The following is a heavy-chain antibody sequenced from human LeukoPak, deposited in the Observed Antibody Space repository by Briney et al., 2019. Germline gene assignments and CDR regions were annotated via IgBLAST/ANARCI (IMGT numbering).Heavy chain of an antibody. V-gene: IGHV1-69*13. J-gene: IGHJ6*02. CDR1: GGTFSSYA. Sequence: ASVKVSCKASGGTFSSYAISWVRQAPGQGLEWMGRIIPIFGTANYAQKFQGRVTITADESTSTAYMELSSLRSEDTAVYYCARDRGIAVAGTNYYYGMDVWGQGTTVTVSS. CDR3: ARDRGIAVAGTNYYYGMDV. CDR2: IIPIFGTA. D-gene: IGHD6-19*01.